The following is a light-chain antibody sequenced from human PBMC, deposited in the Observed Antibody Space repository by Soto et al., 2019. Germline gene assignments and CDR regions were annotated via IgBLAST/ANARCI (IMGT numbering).Light chain of an antibody. CDR2: DVS. Sequence: QSVLTQPPSVSGSPGQSVTISCTGTSSDVGGYNYVSWYQQHPGQAPKLMIYDVSKRPSGVPDRFSGSKSGNAASLSISGLQAEDEADYYCCSYTGSSTLGVFGAGTKLTVL. J-gene: IGLJ3*02. CDR3: CSYTGSSTLGV. V-gene: IGLV2-11*01. CDR1: SSDVGGYNY.